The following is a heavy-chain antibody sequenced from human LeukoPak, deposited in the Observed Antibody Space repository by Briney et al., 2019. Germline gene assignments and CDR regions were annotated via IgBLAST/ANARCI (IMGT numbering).Heavy chain of an antibody. Sequence: GGSLRLSCAASGFTFSSFGMHWVRQAPGKGLEWVAFIRYDGSNKYYADSVKGRFTISRDNSKNSLYLQMNSLRAEDTAVYYCARDLAGYGDYRRDFDYWGQGTLVTVSS. J-gene: IGHJ4*02. V-gene: IGHV3-30*02. D-gene: IGHD4-17*01. CDR2: IRYDGSNK. CDR3: ARDLAGYGDYRRDFDY. CDR1: GFTFSSFG.